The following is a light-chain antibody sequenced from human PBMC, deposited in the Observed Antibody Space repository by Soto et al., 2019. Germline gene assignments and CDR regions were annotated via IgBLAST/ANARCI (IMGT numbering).Light chain of an antibody. Sequence: DVQVYQSPSTLSASVGDRVTITCRASQSISSWLAWYQQKPGKAPKLLIYDASNLESGVPSRFSGGGSGTEFSLTISSLQPDDFPTYYCHQYNYFWASGQGTKVAIK. J-gene: IGKJ1*01. V-gene: IGKV1-5*01. CDR1: QSISSW. CDR3: HQYNYFWA. CDR2: DAS.